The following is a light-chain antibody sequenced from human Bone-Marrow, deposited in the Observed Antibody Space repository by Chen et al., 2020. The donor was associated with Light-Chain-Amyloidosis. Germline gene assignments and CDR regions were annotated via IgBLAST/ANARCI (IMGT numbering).Light chain of an antibody. CDR3: QVWDRSSDRPV. CDR2: DDR. J-gene: IGLJ3*02. CDR1: NIGSTS. V-gene: IGLV3-21*02. Sequence: SYVLTQPSSASVAPGHTATIACGGNNIGSTSVHWYQQTPGQAPLLVVYDDRDRPSGIPERLSGSNSGNTATLTISRVEAGDEADYYCQVWDRSSDRPVFGGGTKLTVL.